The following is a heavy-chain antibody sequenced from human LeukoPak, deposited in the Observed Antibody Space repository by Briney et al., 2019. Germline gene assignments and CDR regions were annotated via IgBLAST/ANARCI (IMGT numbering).Heavy chain of an antibody. V-gene: IGHV3-21*01. CDR1: GFTFSSYT. J-gene: IGHJ4*02. D-gene: IGHD3-22*01. CDR3: AREQREDYYDSSGYLWAIDY. Sequence: PGGSLRLSCATSGFTFSSYTMNWVRQAPGKGLEWVSSISGSSRYTYYADSVRGRFTLSRDNAKNSLYLQMSSLRDEDTAVYYCAREQREDYYDSSGYLWAIDYWGQGTLVTVSS. CDR2: ISGSSRYT.